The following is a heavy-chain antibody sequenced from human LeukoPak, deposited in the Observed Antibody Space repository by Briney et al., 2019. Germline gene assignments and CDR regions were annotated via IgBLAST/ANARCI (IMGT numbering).Heavy chain of an antibody. Sequence: PSETLSLTCTVSGGSISSSSYYWGWIRQPPGEGLEWIGGIYYSGSSYYNPSLKSRATISVDTSKNQFSLKLSSVTAADTAVYYCAREITWHMDVWGKGTTVTVSS. CDR3: AREITWHMDV. D-gene: IGHD1-14*01. CDR1: GGSISSSSYY. J-gene: IGHJ6*03. CDR2: IYYSGSS. V-gene: IGHV4-39*07.